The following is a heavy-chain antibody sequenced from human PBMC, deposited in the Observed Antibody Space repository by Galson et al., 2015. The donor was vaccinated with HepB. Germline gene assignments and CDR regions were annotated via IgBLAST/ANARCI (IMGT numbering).Heavy chain of an antibody. V-gene: IGHV1-18*01. J-gene: IGHJ4*02. CDR3: ARGDDFLTGYYRGFDY. D-gene: IGHD3/OR15-3a*01. Sequence: SVKVSCKASGYTLTTYAISWVRQAPGQGLEWVGWISAYNGNTNYAQKLQGRVTMTTDTSTTTAYMELKSLRSDDTAVYYCARGDDFLTGYYRGFDYWGQGTLLTVSS. CDR2: ISAYNGNT. CDR1: GYTLTTYA.